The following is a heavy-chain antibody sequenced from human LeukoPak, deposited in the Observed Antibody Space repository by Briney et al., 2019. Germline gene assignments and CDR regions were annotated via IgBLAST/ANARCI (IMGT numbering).Heavy chain of an antibody. Sequence: SETLSLTCTVSGGSISSYYWSWIRQPPGKGLEWIGYIYYSGSTNYNPSLKSRVTISVDTSKNQFSLKLSSVTAADTAVYYCARIHSSSWYLNWFDPWGQGTLSPSPQ. CDR3: ARIHSSSWYLNWFDP. D-gene: IGHD6-13*01. CDR1: GGSISSYY. J-gene: IGHJ5*02. V-gene: IGHV4-59*01. CDR2: IYYSGST.